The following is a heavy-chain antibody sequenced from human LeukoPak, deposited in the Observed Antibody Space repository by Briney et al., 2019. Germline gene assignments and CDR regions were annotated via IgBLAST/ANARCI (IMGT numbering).Heavy chain of an antibody. CDR3: ARGGYSSSWYEDWFDP. V-gene: IGHV4-39*07. Sequence: SETLSLTCTVSGGSISSSSYYWGWIRQPPGKGLEWIGSIYYSGSTYYNPSLKSRVTISVDTSKNQFSLKLSSVTAADTAVYYCARGGYSSSWYEDWFDPWGQGTLVTVSS. D-gene: IGHD6-13*01. CDR2: IYYSGST. CDR1: GGSISSSSYY. J-gene: IGHJ5*02.